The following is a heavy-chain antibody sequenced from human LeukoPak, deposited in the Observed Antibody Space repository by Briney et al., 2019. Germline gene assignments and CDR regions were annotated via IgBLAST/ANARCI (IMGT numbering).Heavy chain of an antibody. V-gene: IGHV4-38-2*01. J-gene: IGHJ4*02. CDR2: VYHSGSI. CDR3: AGQDHAFGHYFY. D-gene: IGHD3-10*01. CDR1: GNSINSGYY. Sequence: PSETLSLTCAVTGNSINSGYYWGWIRQPPGKGLEWIGSVYHSGSIYYNPSLKSRVTISVDTSKNRFSLKMSSVTAADTAVYYCAGQDHAFGHYFYWGQGTRVTVSS.